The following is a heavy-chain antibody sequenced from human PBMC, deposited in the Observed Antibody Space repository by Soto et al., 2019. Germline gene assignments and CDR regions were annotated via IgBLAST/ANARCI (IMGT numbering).Heavy chain of an antibody. CDR1: GFTFSSYA. D-gene: IGHD3-10*01. V-gene: IGHV3-23*01. Sequence: GGSLRLSCAASGFTFSSYAMSWVRQAPGKGLEWVSAISGSGGLTNYAASLKGRFTICRDNSKNTLYLQVNSLRAEDTAVYYCAKDLYLSDAGGGGAFDIWGQGTMVTVSS. J-gene: IGHJ3*02. CDR3: AKDLYLSDAGGGGAFDI. CDR2: ISGSGGLT.